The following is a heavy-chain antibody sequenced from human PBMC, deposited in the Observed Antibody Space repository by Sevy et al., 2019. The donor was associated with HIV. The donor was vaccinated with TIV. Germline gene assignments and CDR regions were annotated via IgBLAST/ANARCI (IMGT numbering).Heavy chain of an antibody. D-gene: IGHD2-2*01. J-gene: IGHJ2*01. CDR3: AREAIVRVPAPPDL. V-gene: IGHV3-7*01. CDR1: GFSFINYW. Sequence: GGSLRLSCAASGFSFINYWMSWVRQAPGKGLEWVANIKQDGSEKYYVDSVKGRFSISRDNAKNSLSLQMNSLRAEDTAVYYCAREAIVRVPAPPDLWGRGTLVTVSS. CDR2: IKQDGSEK.